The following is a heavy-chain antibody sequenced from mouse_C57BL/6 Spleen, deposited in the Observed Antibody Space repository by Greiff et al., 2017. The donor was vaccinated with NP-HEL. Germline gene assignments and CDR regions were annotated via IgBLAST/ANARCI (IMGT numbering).Heavy chain of an antibody. CDR2: INPSTGGT. J-gene: IGHJ3*01. Sequence: VQLQQSGPELVKPGASVKISCKASGYSFTGYYMNWVKQSPEKSLEWIGEINPSTGGTTYNQKFKAKATLTVDKSSSTAYMQLKSLTSEDSAVYYCASGRTAQATGGFAYWGQGTLVTVSA. CDR3: ASGRTAQATGGFAY. CDR1: GYSFTGYY. D-gene: IGHD3-2*02. V-gene: IGHV1-42*01.